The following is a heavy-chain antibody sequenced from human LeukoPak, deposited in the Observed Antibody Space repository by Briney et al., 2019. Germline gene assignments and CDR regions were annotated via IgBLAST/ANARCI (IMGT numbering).Heavy chain of an antibody. CDR3: ARFIAAAGQFDY. CDR2: ISSSSSYI. Sequence: GGSLRLSCAASGFTFSSYSMNWVRQAPGKGLEWVSSISSSSSYIYYADSVKGRFTISRDNAKNSLYLQMNSLRAEDTAVYYCARFIAAAGQFDYWGQGTLVTVSS. V-gene: IGHV3-21*01. CDR1: GFTFSSYS. J-gene: IGHJ4*02. D-gene: IGHD6-13*01.